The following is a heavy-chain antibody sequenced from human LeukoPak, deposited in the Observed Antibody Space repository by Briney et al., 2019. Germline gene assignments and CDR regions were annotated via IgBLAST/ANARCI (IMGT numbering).Heavy chain of an antibody. V-gene: IGHV3-23*01. Sequence: PGGSLRLSCAASGFTFSSYAMSWVRQAPGEGVEWVSAISGSGGITYYAVSVNGRFTISRDNSKNTLYLQMNSLRAEDTAVYYCAKDPGKTVTHSSIYFDYWGQGTLVTVSS. J-gene: IGHJ4*02. CDR3: AKDPGKTVTHSSIYFDY. D-gene: IGHD4-17*01. CDR1: GFTFSSYA. CDR2: ISGSGGIT.